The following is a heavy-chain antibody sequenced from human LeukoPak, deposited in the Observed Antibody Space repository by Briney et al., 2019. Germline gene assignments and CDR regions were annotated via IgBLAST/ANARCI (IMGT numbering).Heavy chain of an antibody. CDR2: IYGNDDK. V-gene: IGHV2-5*01. Sequence: SGPTRVKPTQTLTLTRTFSGFSLTTGAVVVGWVRQPPGKALEWLTFIYGNDDKRYSPSLASRLTITKDTSKNEVVLTLSDMDYVDTAKYFCVHRTTVTSVDHWGQGILVTVSS. CDR3: VHRTTVTSVDH. CDR1: GFSLTTGAVV. J-gene: IGHJ4*02. D-gene: IGHD4-17*01.